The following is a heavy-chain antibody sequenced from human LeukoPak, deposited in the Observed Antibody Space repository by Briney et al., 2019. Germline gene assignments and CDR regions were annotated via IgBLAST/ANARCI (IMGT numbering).Heavy chain of an antibody. V-gene: IGHV1-2*02. CDR3: ARKALRYFDWLFFDY. CDR2: INPNSGGT. J-gene: IGHJ4*02. CDR1: GYTFTGYY. Sequence: ASVKVSCKASGYTFTGYYMHWVRQAPGQGLEWMGWINPNSGGTNYAQKFRGRVTMTRDTSISTAYMELSRLRSDDTAVYYCARKALRYFDWLFFDYWGQGTLVTVSS. D-gene: IGHD3-9*01.